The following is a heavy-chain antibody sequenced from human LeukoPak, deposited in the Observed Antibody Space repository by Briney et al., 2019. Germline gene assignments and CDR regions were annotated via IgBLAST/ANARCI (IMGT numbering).Heavy chain of an antibody. CDR3: ARDRPYTGGWRGFDY. Sequence: SVKVSCKASGGTFSRYAISWVRQAPGQRLEWMGGIIPMFGIANYAQKFQGRVTITADESTSTAYMELSSLRSEDTAVYYCARDRPYTGGWRGFDYWGQGTLVTVSS. D-gene: IGHD6-19*01. J-gene: IGHJ4*02. CDR1: GGTFSRYA. V-gene: IGHV1-69*01. CDR2: IIPMFGIA.